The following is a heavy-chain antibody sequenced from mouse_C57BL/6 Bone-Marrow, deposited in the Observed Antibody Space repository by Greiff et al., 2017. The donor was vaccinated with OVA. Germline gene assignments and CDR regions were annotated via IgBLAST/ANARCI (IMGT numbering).Heavy chain of an antibody. J-gene: IGHJ2*01. Sequence: EVKLMESGPGLVKPSPSLSLTCSVTGYSITSGYYWNWIRQFPGNKLEWMGYISYDGSNNYNPSLKNRISITRDTSKNQFFLKLNSVTTEDTATYYCARALHSDYWGQGTTLTVSS. CDR2: ISYDGSN. CDR3: ARALHSDY. CDR1: GYSITSGYY. V-gene: IGHV3-6*01.